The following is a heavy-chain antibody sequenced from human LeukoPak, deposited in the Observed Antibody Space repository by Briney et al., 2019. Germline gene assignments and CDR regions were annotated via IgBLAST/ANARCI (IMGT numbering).Heavy chain of an antibody. V-gene: IGHV3-21*01. Sequence: GGSLRLSCAASGFTFSSYSMNWVRQAPGKGLEWVSSISSSSSYIYYADSVKGRFTISRDNAKNSLYLQMNSRRAEDTAVYYCASTDGSEFDYWGQGTLVTVSS. CDR3: ASTDGSEFDY. CDR2: ISSSSSYI. J-gene: IGHJ4*02. D-gene: IGHD3-10*01. CDR1: GFTFSSYS.